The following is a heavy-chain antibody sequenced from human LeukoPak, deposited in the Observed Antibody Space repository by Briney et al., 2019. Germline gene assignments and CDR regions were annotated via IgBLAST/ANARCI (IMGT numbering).Heavy chain of an antibody. D-gene: IGHD6-6*01. Sequence: SETLSLTCTVSGGSISTYFCTWIRQPPGRGLEWIGYVSNSGSTNYNPSLKSRVTISVDTSKNQFSLKLNSLTPADTAVYYCALAARRSASFDYWGQGALVTVSS. V-gene: IGHV4-59*01. CDR3: ALAARRSASFDY. J-gene: IGHJ4*02. CDR1: GGSISTYF. CDR2: VSNSGST.